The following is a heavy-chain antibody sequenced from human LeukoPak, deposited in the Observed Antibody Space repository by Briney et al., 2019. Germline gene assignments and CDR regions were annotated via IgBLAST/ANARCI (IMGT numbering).Heavy chain of an antibody. V-gene: IGHV3-21*01. J-gene: IGHJ4*02. CDR1: GFTFSSYS. Sequence: GGSLRLSCAASGFTFSSYSMNWVRQAPGKGLEWVSSISSSSSYIYYADSVKGRFTISRDNAKNSLYLQMNSLRAEDTAVYYCARDPGYSYGYEGPYYFDYRGQGTLVTVSS. CDR3: ARDPGYSYGYEGPYYFDY. CDR2: ISSSSSYI. D-gene: IGHD5-18*01.